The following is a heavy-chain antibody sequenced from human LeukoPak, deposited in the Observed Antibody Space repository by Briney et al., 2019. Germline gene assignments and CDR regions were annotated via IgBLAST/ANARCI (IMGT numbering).Heavy chain of an antibody. CDR3: ARVTMVRGVNVVDP. Sequence: PSETLSLTCTVSGGSISSGGYYWSWIRQHPGKGLEWIGYIYYSGSTCYNPSLKSRVTISVDTSKNQFSPKLSSVTAADTAVYYCARVTMVRGVNVVDPWGQGTLVTVSS. CDR1: GGSISSGGYY. V-gene: IGHV4-31*03. J-gene: IGHJ5*02. CDR2: IYYSGST. D-gene: IGHD3-10*01.